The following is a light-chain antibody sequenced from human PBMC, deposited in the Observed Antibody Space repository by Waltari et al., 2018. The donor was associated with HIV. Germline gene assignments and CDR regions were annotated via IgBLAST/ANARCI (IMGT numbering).Light chain of an antibody. Sequence: EIVLTQSPGTLSLSPGERATLSCRASQSVSSSYLAWYQQKPGQAPRLLIYGASSRATGIPDRFSGSGSGTDFTLTVSRLEPEDFGVYYCQQYGESPLTFGPGTKVDSK. J-gene: IGKJ3*01. CDR2: GAS. CDR3: QQYGESPLT. CDR1: QSVSSSY. V-gene: IGKV3-20*01.